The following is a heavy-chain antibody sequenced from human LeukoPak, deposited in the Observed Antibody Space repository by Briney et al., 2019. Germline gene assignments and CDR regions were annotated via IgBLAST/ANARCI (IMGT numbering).Heavy chain of an antibody. J-gene: IGHJ4*02. CDR1: GFTFGDYA. V-gene: IGHV3-49*04. CDR3: TRDQTPYY. CDR2: IRSKAYGGTT. Sequence: PGGSLRLSCTASGFTFGDYAMTWVRQAPGEGLEWVGFIRSKAYGGTTEYAASVKGRFTISRDDSKSIAYLQMNSLKTEDTAVYYCTRDQTPYYWGQGTLVTVSS.